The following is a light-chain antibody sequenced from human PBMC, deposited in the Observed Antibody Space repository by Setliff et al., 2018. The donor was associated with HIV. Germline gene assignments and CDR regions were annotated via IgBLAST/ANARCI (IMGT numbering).Light chain of an antibody. Sequence: QSALTKPASVSGSPGQSITMSCTGTSSDVGGYNYVSWYQQHPGKAPKLIIYEVSNRPSGVSNRFSGSKSGNTASLTISGLQAEDEADYYCSSYTSIYTYVFGTGTKVTV. J-gene: IGLJ1*01. CDR3: SSYTSIYTYV. V-gene: IGLV2-14*01. CDR1: SSDVGGYNY. CDR2: EVS.